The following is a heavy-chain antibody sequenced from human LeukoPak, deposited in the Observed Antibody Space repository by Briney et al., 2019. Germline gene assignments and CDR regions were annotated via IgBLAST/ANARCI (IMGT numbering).Heavy chain of an antibody. D-gene: IGHD1-26*01. CDR3: ARDHPTPTTGYMDV. CDR1: GGSISSGGYY. CDR2: IYHSGST. J-gene: IGHJ6*03. Sequence: SQTLSLTCTVSGGSISSGGYYWSWIRQSPGKGLEWIGYIYHSGSTYYNPSFKSRVTISVDTSKNQFSLKVDSVTAADTAVYYCARDHPTPTTGYMDVWGKGTTVTVSS. V-gene: IGHV4-30-2*06.